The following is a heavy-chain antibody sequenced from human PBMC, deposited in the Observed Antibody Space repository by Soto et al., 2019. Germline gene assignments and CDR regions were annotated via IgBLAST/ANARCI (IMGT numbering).Heavy chain of an antibody. J-gene: IGHJ4*02. CDR3: ARAPVVVAATPLDY. Sequence: QVQLQESGPGLVKPSGTLSLTCAVSSGSISSSNWWSWVRQPPGKGLEWIGEIYHSGSTNYNPSLKRRVTISVDKSKTQFSLKLSSVTASDTAVYYCARAPVVVAATPLDYWGQGTLVTVSS. CDR2: IYHSGST. CDR1: SGSISSSNW. D-gene: IGHD2-15*01. V-gene: IGHV4-4*02.